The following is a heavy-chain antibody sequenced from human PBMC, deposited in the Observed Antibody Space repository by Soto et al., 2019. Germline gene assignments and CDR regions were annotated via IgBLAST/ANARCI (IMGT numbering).Heavy chain of an antibody. D-gene: IGHD1-26*01. CDR3: AGRYGGNFYQ. V-gene: IGHV4-34*01. CDR1: GGAFSGDY. CDR2: VNHSGST. J-gene: IGHJ4*02. Sequence: SETLFVTWGVYGGAFSGDYCSWIRQPPGKGLEWIGEVNHSGSTNYNPSLKSRVTISVDTSKNQFSLKLSSVTAADTAVYYCAGRYGGNFYQWARGTLLTISS.